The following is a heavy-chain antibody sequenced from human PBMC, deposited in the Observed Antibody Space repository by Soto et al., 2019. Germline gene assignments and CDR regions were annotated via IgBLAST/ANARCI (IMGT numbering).Heavy chain of an antibody. CDR1: GYTFTGYY. V-gene: IGHV1-2*02. Sequence: QVQLVQSGAEVKKPGASVKVSCKASGYTFTGYYMYWVRQAPGQGLEWMGWINPNSGGTNYRQKFQGRVTMTRDTSIKTPYMELSRLRSDDTAVYYCARADIRYFDWCPFDCWGQGTLVTVSS. J-gene: IGHJ4*02. D-gene: IGHD3-9*01. CDR3: ARADIRYFDWCPFDC. CDR2: INPNSGGT.